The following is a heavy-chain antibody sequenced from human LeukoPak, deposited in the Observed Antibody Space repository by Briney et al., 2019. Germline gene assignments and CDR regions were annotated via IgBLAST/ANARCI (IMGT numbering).Heavy chain of an antibody. D-gene: IGHD2-21*02. CDR2: IYPDDSDT. CDR3: ARRGDSDFRID. CDR1: RHSFHSKS. V-gene: IGHV5-51*01. Sequence: LGESLKFPCKGPRHSFHSKSFGGLRQLPGKGLEWMGIIYPDDSDTSYSASFKGQVTISADKSISTAYLQWNSLEASDSAIYYCARRGDSDFRIDWGRGTLVTVSS. J-gene: IGHJ4*02.